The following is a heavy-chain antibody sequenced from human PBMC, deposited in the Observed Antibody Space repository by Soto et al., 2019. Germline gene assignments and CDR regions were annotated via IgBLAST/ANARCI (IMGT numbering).Heavy chain of an antibody. CDR2: IYYSGST. J-gene: IGHJ6*02. Sequence: QVQLQESGPGLVKPSQTLSLTCTVSGGSISSGDYYWSWIRQPPGKGLEWIGYIYYSGSTYYNPSLKSRVTISVDTSKNQFSLKLSSVTAADTAVYYCARDNCGGDCCTLYYYYYGMDVWGQGTTVTVSS. V-gene: IGHV4-30-4*01. CDR3: ARDNCGGDCCTLYYYYYGMDV. D-gene: IGHD2-21*02. CDR1: GGSISSGDYY.